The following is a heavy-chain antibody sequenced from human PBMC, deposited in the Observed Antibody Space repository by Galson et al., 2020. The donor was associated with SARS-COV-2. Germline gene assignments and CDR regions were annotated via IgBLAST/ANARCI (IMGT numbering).Heavy chain of an antibody. Sequence: SETLSLTCTVSGGSISSGGYYWSWIRQHPGKGLEWIGYIYYSGSTYYNPSLKSRVTISVDTSKNQFSLKLSSVTAADTAVYYCARARFGITMVRGAHISDDAFDIWGQGTMVTVSS. CDR1: GGSISSGGYY. D-gene: IGHD3-10*01. V-gene: IGHV4-31*03. CDR2: IYYSGST. CDR3: ARARFGITMVRGAHISDDAFDI. J-gene: IGHJ3*02.